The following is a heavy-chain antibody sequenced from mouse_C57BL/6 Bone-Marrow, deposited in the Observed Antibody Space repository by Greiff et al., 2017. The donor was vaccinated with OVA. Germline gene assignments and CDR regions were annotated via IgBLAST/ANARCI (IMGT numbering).Heavy chain of an antibody. Sequence: EVQGVESGGDLVKPGGSLKLSCAASGFTFSSYGMSWVRQTPDKRLEWVATISSGGSYTYYPDSVKGRFTISRDNAKNTLYLQMSSLKSEDTAMYYCARHGLDPYYFDYWGQGTTLTVSS. D-gene: IGHD4-1*01. CDR3: ARHGLDPYYFDY. J-gene: IGHJ2*01. CDR1: GFTFSSYG. CDR2: ISSGGSYT. V-gene: IGHV5-6*01.